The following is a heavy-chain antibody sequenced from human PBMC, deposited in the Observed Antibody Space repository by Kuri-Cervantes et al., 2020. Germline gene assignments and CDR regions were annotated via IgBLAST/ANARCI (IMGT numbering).Heavy chain of an antibody. V-gene: IGHV3-33*01. D-gene: IGHD3-10*01. Sequence: GESLKISCAASGFTFSSYGMHWVRQAPGKGLEWVAVIWYDGSNKYYADSVKGRFTISRDNSKNTLYLQMNSLRAEDTAVYYWAREYGSGSYYYYYYGMDVWGQGTTVTVSS. CDR1: GFTFSSYG. CDR3: AREYGSGSYYYYYYGMDV. J-gene: IGHJ6*02. CDR2: IWYDGSNK.